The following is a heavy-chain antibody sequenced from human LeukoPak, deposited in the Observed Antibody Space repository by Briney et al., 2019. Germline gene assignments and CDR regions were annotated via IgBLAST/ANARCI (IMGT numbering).Heavy chain of an antibody. CDR2: ISSDGVTT. D-gene: IGHD6-19*01. V-gene: IGHV3-23*01. J-gene: IGHJ4*02. CDR3: LKEAGDGWSYFDY. Sequence: PGGSLRLSCAASGFTLTNYAMSWVRQAPGKGLEWVSGISSDGVTTYYADSVKGRFTISRDISKNTVYLQIVSLRAEDTAVYHCLKEAGDGWSYFDYWGQGTLVTVSS. CDR1: GFTLTNYA.